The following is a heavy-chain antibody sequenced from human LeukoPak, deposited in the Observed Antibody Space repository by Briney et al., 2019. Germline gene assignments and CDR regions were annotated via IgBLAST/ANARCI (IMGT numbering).Heavy chain of an antibody. CDR1: GFTFSDYA. D-gene: IGHD2-2*01. J-gene: IGHJ4*02. CDR3: ANHFACGSTSCPPFDS. V-gene: IGHV3-23*01. CDR2: ISGSGDST. Sequence: PGGSLRLSCAASGFTFSDYAMSWVRQAPGKGLEWVSAISGSGDSTYYADSVKGRFAISRDNSKNVVFLQMNSLRVEDTAVYYCANHFACGSTSCPPFDSWGQGTLVTVSS.